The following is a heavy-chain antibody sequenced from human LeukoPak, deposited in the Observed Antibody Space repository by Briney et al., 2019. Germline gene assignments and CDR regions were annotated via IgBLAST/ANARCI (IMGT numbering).Heavy chain of an antibody. Sequence: GASVKVSCKASGYTFTSYGISWVRQAPGQGLEWMGGIIPIFGTANYAQKFQGRVTITADESTSTAYMELSSLRSEDTAVYYCARGSSGWYVDYWGQGTLVTVSS. V-gene: IGHV1-69*13. CDR1: GYTFTSYG. CDR2: IIPIFGTA. D-gene: IGHD6-19*01. J-gene: IGHJ4*02. CDR3: ARGSSGWYVDY.